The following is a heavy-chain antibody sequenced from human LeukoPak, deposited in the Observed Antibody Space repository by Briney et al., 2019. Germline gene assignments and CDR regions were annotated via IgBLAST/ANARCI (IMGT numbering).Heavy chain of an antibody. CDR1: GFTFSSYA. V-gene: IGHV3-23*01. CDR2: ISGSGGST. D-gene: IGHD3-22*01. Sequence: PGGSLRLSCAASGFTFSSYAMSWVRQAPGKGLEWVSAISGSGGSTYYADSVKGRFTISRDNSKNTLYLQMNSLRAEDTAVYYCAKETYYYDSSGYLGDAFDIWGQGTMVTVSS. CDR3: AKETYYYDSSGYLGDAFDI. J-gene: IGHJ3*02.